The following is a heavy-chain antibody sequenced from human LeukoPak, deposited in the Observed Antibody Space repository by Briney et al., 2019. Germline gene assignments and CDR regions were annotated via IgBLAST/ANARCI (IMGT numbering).Heavy chain of an antibody. J-gene: IGHJ3*02. D-gene: IGHD5-18*01. Sequence: SETLSLTCAVYGGSFSGYYWSWIRQPPGKGLEWIGEINHSGSTNYNPSLKSRVTISVDTSKNQFSLKLSSVTAADTAVYYCARGARGYSPRYTAFDIWGQGTMVTVSS. CDR3: ARGARGYSPRYTAFDI. V-gene: IGHV4-34*01. CDR1: GGSFSGYY. CDR2: INHSGST.